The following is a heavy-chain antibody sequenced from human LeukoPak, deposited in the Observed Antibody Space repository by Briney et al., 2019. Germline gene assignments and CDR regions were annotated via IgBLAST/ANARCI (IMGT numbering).Heavy chain of an antibody. CDR1: GSTFSSYE. Sequence: PGGSLRLSCAASGSTFSSYEMNWVRQAPGKGLEWVSYISSSGSTIYYADSVKGRFTISRDNAKNSLYLQMNSLRAEDTAVYYCARDGYSGYDIYWGQGTLVTVSS. V-gene: IGHV3-48*03. CDR2: ISSSGSTI. CDR3: ARDGYSGYDIY. J-gene: IGHJ4*02. D-gene: IGHD5-12*01.